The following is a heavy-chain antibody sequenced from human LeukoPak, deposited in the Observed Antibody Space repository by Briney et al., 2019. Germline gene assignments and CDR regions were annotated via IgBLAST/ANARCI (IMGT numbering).Heavy chain of an antibody. CDR2: ISGGGGST. J-gene: IGHJ4*02. CDR1: GFTFTSYS. Sequence: PGGSLRLSCAASGFTFTSYSMNWVRQAPGKGLEWVPTISGGGGSTYYADSVKGRFTISRENSKNTLYLQMNSLRAEDTAKYYCAKAFSPFDYWGQGTLVTVSS. CDR3: AKAFSPFDY. V-gene: IGHV3-23*01.